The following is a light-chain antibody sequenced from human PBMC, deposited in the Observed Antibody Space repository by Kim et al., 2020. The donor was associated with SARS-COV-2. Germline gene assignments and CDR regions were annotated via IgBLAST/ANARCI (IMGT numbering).Light chain of an antibody. CDR1: NLGDKY. V-gene: IGLV3-1*01. Sequence: VGPGQTPGFICSGVNLGDKYTYWYQQKPGQSPVLVIYQDTKRPSGIPERFSGSNSGNTATLTISGTQALEEGDYYCQAWDSSTAVFGGGTQLTVL. J-gene: IGLJ3*02. CDR3: QAWDSSTAV. CDR2: QDT.